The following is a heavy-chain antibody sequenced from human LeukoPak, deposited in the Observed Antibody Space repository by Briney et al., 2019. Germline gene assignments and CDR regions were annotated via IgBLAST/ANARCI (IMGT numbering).Heavy chain of an antibody. D-gene: IGHD6-25*01. CDR3: ARLGLYSSGVADF. CDR1: GGSISSSSYF. V-gene: IGHV4-39*01. CDR2: IYYSVST. J-gene: IGHJ4*02. Sequence: PSETLSLTCTVSGGSISSSSYFWGWIRQPPGKGLEWIVSIYYSVSTYYNPSLKSRVTISVDTSKNQFSLKLSSVTAADTAVYYSARLGLYSSGVADFWGQGTLVTVSS.